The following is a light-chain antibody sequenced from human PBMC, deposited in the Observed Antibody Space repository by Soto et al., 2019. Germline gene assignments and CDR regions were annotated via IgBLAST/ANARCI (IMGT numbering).Light chain of an antibody. CDR2: AAS. CDR1: QGISSY. J-gene: IGKJ1*01. V-gene: IGKV1-8*01. Sequence: ARRLTQAPALLSATKGDRVTITCRASQGISSYLAWYQQKPGKAPKLLIYAASTLQSGVPSRFSGSGSGTDFTLTFSCLQSEDFATYYCQQYYSYPVTFGQGTKVDIK. CDR3: QQYYSYPVT.